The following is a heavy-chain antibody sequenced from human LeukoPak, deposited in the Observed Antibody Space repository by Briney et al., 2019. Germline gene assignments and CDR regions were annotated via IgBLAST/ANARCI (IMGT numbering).Heavy chain of an antibody. CDR3: ARTGIAATGLDY. J-gene: IGHJ4*02. V-gene: IGHV1-8*01. D-gene: IGHD6-13*01. CDR1: GYTFASYD. Sequence: ASVKVSCKPSGYTFASYDINWVRQATGQGLEWMGWMNPNSGNTEYAQKFQGRVTMTSNTSISTAYMELSSLRSEDTAVYCCARTGIAATGLDYWGQGTLVTVSS. CDR2: MNPNSGNT.